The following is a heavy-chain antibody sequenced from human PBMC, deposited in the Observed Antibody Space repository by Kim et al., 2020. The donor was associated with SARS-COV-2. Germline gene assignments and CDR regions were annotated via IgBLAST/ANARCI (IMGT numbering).Heavy chain of an antibody. CDR3: AKTPKKKGWGGYFDY. CDR1: GGSISSYY. V-gene: IGHV4-4*07. D-gene: IGHD3-16*01. J-gene: IGHJ4*02. CDR2: IYTSGST. Sequence: SETLSLTCTVSGGSISSYYWSWIRQPAGKGLEWIGRIYTSGSTNYNPSLKSRVTMSVDTSKNQFSLKLSSVTAADTAVYYCAKTPKKKGWGGYFDYWGQGTLVTVSS.